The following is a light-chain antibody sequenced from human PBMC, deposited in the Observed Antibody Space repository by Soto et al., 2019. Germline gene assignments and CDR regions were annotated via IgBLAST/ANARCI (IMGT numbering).Light chain of an antibody. Sequence: QSVLAQPPSASGSPGQSVTISCTGTSSDVGGYVSWYQQHPGKAPQLMIYEVSKRPSGVPDRFSGSKSGNTASLTVSGLQAEDEADYYCTSYAGSNNLLFGGGTKVTAL. CDR3: TSYAGSNNLL. CDR2: EVS. J-gene: IGLJ2*01. CDR1: SSDVGGY. V-gene: IGLV2-8*01.